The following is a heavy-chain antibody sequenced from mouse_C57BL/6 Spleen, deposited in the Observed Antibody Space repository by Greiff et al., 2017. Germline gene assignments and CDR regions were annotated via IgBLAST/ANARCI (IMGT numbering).Heavy chain of an antibody. V-gene: IGHV1-59*01. D-gene: IGHD1-1*01. CDR3: ARSITTVVATGYFDV. Sequence: QVQLQQPGAELVRPGTSVKLSCKASGYTFTSYWMHWVKQRPGQGLEWIGVIDPSDSYTNYNQKFKGKATLTVETSSSTAYMQLSSLTSEDSAVYYWARSITTVVATGYFDVWGTGTTVTVSS. J-gene: IGHJ1*03. CDR2: IDPSDSYT. CDR1: GYTFTSYW.